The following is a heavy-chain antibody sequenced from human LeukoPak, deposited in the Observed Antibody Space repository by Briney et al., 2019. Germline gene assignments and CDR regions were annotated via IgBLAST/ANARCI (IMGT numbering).Heavy chain of an antibody. CDR3: ARPRLAAAGSAFDI. Sequence: GESLRISFQGYGYSFTNFCIGWVRQMPGKGLEWMGIIYPADSNTIYSPSFQGQVTISADKSISTAYLQWSNLKASDTAIYYCARPRLAAAGSAFDIWGQGTMVTVSS. J-gene: IGHJ3*02. V-gene: IGHV5-51*01. CDR2: IYPADSNT. D-gene: IGHD6-13*01. CDR1: GYSFTNFC.